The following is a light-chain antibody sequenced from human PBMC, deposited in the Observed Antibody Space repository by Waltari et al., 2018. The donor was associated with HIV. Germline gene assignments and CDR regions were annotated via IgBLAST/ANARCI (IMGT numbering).Light chain of an antibody. CDR3: ASYAGRNTLV. Sequence: QSALTQPPSASGSPGQSVTIPCTGKASDVCAYNYVSWYQQHPGKPPKLIIYEVFKRPSGVPDRFSGSKSGNTASLTVSGLQAEDEANYYCASYAGRNTLVFGGGTKLTVL. J-gene: IGLJ2*01. CDR1: ASDVCAYNY. V-gene: IGLV2-8*01. CDR2: EVF.